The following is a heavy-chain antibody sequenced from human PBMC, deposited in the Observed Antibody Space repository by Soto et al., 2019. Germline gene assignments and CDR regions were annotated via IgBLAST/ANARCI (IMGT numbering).Heavy chain of an antibody. CDR2: LSKDGSVQ. CDR1: GFTFSRYA. CDR3: VRSRSGAVADSFDY. Sequence: GGSLRLSCAGSGFTFSRYALHWARLAPGKGLEWVAALSKDGSVQYWLDSVRGRFTISRDNSKNTLYLRMNSLRPEDTGVYYCVRSRSGAVADSFDYWGQGTQVTVSS. J-gene: IGHJ4*02. V-gene: IGHV3-30*04. D-gene: IGHD3-10*01.